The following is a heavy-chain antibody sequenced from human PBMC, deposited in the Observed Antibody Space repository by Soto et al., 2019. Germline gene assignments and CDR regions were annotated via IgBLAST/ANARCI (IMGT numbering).Heavy chain of an antibody. D-gene: IGHD1-20*01. J-gene: IGHJ3*02. CDR2: IYDSGST. CDR1: GVSISRRSYY. Sequence: QLQLQESGPGLVKPSETLSLTCSVSGVSISRRSYYWGWIRQPPGKGLEGIGSIYDSGSTYYNPTLRRRVTISVDTSENQFYLKLSSMTAADKAVYYCATSPINGSPAGAFDIWGQGKMVTVSS. V-gene: IGHV4-39*01. CDR3: ATSPINGSPAGAFDI.